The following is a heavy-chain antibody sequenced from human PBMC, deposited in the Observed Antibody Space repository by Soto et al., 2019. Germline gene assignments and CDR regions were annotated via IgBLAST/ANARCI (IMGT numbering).Heavy chain of an antibody. CDR1: GFTFSSYS. CDR3: ARDTPGFYCSSTSCPRFDY. D-gene: IGHD2-2*01. J-gene: IGHJ4*02. CDR2: ISSSSSTI. V-gene: IGHV3-48*02. Sequence: EVQLVESGGGLVQPGGSLRLSCAASGFTFSSYSMNWVRQAPGKGLGWVSYISSSSSTIYYADSVKGRFTISRDNAKNSLYLQMNSLRDEDTAVYYCARDTPGFYCSSTSCPRFDYWGQGTLVTVSS.